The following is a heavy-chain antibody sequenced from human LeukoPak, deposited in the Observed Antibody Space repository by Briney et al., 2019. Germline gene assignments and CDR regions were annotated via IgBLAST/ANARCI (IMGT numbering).Heavy chain of an antibody. V-gene: IGHV3-23*01. D-gene: IGHD6-19*01. Sequence: GGSLILSCAASGFTFINYAMSWVRQVPGMGLEWVSTITGRGDSTYVADSVKGRVTISRDNSKNSLFLQMNSLKTEDTAVYYCTTDLEQWLVPRPFDYWGQGTLVTVSS. J-gene: IGHJ4*02. CDR3: TTDLEQWLVPRPFDY. CDR1: GFTFINYA. CDR2: ITGRGDST.